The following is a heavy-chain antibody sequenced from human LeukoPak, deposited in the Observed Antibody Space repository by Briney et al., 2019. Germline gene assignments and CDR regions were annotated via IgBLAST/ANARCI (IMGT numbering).Heavy chain of an antibody. J-gene: IGHJ6*03. D-gene: IGHD2-2*01. V-gene: IGHV4-59*01. CDR2: IYYSGIT. CDR1: GGSTSSYY. CDR3: ARDRQDIVVVPAAPYYYYYYMDV. Sequence: SETLSLTCTVSGGSTSSYYWSWIRQPPGKGLEWIGYIYYSGITNYNPSLKSRVTISVDTSKNQFSLQLSSATAADTAVYYCARDRQDIVVVPAAPYYYYYYMDVWGKGTTVTVSS.